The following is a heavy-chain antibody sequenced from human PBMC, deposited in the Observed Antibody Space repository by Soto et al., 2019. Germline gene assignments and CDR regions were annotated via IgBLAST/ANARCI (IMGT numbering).Heavy chain of an antibody. J-gene: IGHJ4*02. Sequence: EASVKVSCKASGYSFTSYGISWVRQAPGQGLEWMGWISAYNGNKKYAQKLQGRVTVTTDTSTSTAYMELRSLISDDTALYYCARTTAYETSGYYYHTYWGQGTQVTVSS. CDR3: ARTTAYETSGYYYHTY. CDR2: ISAYNGNK. D-gene: IGHD3-22*01. CDR1: GYSFTSYG. V-gene: IGHV1-18*01.